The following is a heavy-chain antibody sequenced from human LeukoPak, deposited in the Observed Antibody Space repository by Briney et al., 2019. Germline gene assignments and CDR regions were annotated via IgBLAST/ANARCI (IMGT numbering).Heavy chain of an antibody. CDR2: VHYSGST. J-gene: IGHJ6*03. CDR1: GGSISSSSYS. V-gene: IGHV4-39*01. CDR3: ARQLYVSGSYYAPMDV. D-gene: IGHD3-10*01. Sequence: AETLSLTCSVSGGSISSSSYSWGWIRQPPGKGLEWIASVHYSGSTYYNPSLKSRVTISIDTSKNQFSLKLTSVTAADTAVYFCARQLYVSGSYYAPMDVWGKGTTVMISS.